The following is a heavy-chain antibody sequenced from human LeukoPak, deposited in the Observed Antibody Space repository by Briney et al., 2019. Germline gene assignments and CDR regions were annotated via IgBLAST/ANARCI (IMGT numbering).Heavy chain of an antibody. CDR2: IKQDGSEK. V-gene: IGHV3-7*01. D-gene: IGHD3-10*01. CDR1: GFTFSSYW. CDR3: AREGQWRGEGWFDP. J-gene: IGHJ5*02. Sequence: GGSLRLSCAASGFTFSSYWMSWVRRAPGKGLEWVANIKQDGSEKYYVDSVKGRFTISRDNAKNSLYLQMNSQRAEDTAVYYCAREGQWRGEGWFDPWGQGTLVTVSS.